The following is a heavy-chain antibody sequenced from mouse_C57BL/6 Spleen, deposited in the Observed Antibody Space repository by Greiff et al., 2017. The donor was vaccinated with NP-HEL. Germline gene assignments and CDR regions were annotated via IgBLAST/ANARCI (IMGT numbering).Heavy chain of an antibody. D-gene: IGHD1-1*01. V-gene: IGHV14-3*01. CDR1: GFNIKNTY. CDR3: ARRITTVVGGYFDV. Sequence: VHVKQSVAELVRPGASVKLSCTASGFNIKNTYMHWVKQRPEQGLEWIGRIDPANGNTKYVPKFQGKATITADTSSNTAYLQLSSLTSEDTAIYYCARRITTVVGGYFDVWGTGTTVTVSS. J-gene: IGHJ1*03. CDR2: IDPANGNT.